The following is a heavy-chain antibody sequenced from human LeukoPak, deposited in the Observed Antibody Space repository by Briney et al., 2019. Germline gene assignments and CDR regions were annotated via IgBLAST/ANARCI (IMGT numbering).Heavy chain of an antibody. J-gene: IGHJ4*02. CDR1: GGTFSSYA. D-gene: IGHD4-17*01. CDR3: ARATFYGDYFYYFDY. Sequence: GASVKVSCKASGGTFSSYAISWVRQAPGQGLEWMGGIIPIFGTANYAQTFQRRVTITADESTSTAYMELSSLRSEDTAVYYCARATFYGDYFYYFDYWGQGTLVTVSS. CDR2: IIPIFGTA. V-gene: IGHV1-69*13.